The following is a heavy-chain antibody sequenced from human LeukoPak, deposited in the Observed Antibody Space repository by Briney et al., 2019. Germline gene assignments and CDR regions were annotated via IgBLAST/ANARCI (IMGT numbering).Heavy chain of an antibody. CDR2: IYYSGGT. V-gene: IGHV4-31*03. CDR1: GGSISSGGYY. D-gene: IGHD3-22*01. Sequence: PQTLSLTCTVSGGSISSGGYYWSWIRQHPGKGLEWIGYIYYSGGTYYNPSLKSRVTVSVDTSKNQFSLKLSSVTAADTAVYYCARVDTMIVVVITPSAFDIWGQGTMVTVSS. J-gene: IGHJ3*02. CDR3: ARVDTMIVVVITPSAFDI.